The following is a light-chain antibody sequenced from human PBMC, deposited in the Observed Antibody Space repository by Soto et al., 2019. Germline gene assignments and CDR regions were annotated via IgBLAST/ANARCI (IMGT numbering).Light chain of an antibody. V-gene: IGLV1-40*01. CDR2: GNG. CDR3: QSFDSSLSASV. J-gene: IGLJ1*01. CDR1: SSNIGSHYD. Sequence: QAVVTQPPSVSGAPGQRVTISCTGSSSNIGSHYDVHWYQQLPGTAPKLLIYGNGNRPSGVPDRFSGSKSGSSASLAISGLQPEDEADYYCQSFDSSLSASVFGGGTKVTVL.